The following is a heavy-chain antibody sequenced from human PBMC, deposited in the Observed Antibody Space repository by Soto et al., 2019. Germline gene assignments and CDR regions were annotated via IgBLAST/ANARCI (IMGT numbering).Heavy chain of an antibody. CDR3: ARTPYNSYYSGMDV. V-gene: IGHV4-39*07. D-gene: IGHD3-22*01. J-gene: IGHJ6*02. Sequence: SETLSLTCTVSGGSISSSSYYWGWIRQPPGKGLEWIGSIYYSGSTYYNPSLKSRVTISADTSKNQFSLNLSAVTAADTAVYYCARTPYNSYYSGMDVWRQGTTVTVSS. CDR2: IYYSGST. CDR1: GGSISSSSYY.